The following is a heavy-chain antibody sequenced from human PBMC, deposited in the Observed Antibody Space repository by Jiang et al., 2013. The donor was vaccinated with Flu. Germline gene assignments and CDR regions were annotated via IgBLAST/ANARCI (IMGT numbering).Heavy chain of an antibody. D-gene: IGHD3-22*01. CDR2: INPSGGST. J-gene: IGHJ4*02. V-gene: IGHV1-46*01. CDR3: ARDPFPYYYYDSSGYEYYFDY. Sequence: GAEVKKPGASVKVSCKASGYTFTSYYMHWVRQAPGQGLEWMGIINPSGGSTSYAQKFQGRVTMTRDTSTSTVYMELSSLRSEDTAVYYCARDPFPYYYYDSSGYEYYFDYWGQGTLVTV. CDR1: GYTFTSYY.